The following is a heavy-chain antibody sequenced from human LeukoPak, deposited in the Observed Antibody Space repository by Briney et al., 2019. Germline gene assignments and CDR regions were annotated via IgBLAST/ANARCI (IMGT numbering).Heavy chain of an antibody. D-gene: IGHD5-18*01. Sequence: GGSLRLSCAASGFPLSSYAMSWVRQGPGKGLEWVAATSSSDPGTYHADSVRGRFTISRDNSKNTLYLQMNSLRAEDTAVYYCAKRIQSAMATGYWGQGTLVTVSS. V-gene: IGHV3-23*01. J-gene: IGHJ4*02. CDR3: AKRIQSAMATGY. CDR2: TSSSDPGT. CDR1: GFPLSSYA.